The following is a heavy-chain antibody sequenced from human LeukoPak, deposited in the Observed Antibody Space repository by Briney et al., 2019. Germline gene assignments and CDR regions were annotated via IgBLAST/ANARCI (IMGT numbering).Heavy chain of an antibody. CDR3: ARGVRLLWFGEPSFDY. D-gene: IGHD3-10*01. J-gene: IGHJ4*02. CDR1: GGSISSGSYY. Sequence: SQTLSLTCTVSGGSISSGSYYWSWIRQPAGKGLEWIGHIYTSGSTNYNPSLKSRVTISVDTSKNQFSLKLSSVTAADTAVYYCARGVRLLWFGEPSFDYWGQGTLVTVSS. V-gene: IGHV4-61*09. CDR2: IYTSGST.